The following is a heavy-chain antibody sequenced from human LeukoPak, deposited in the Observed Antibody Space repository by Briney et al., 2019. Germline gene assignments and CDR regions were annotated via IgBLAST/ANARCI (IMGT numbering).Heavy chain of an antibody. CDR3: ARMYSSSWSAPDY. J-gene: IGHJ4*02. CDR1: GYTFTSYA. V-gene: IGHV1-3*01. Sequence: PLASVKVSCKASGYTFTSYAMHWVRQAPGQRLEWMGWINAGNGNTKYSQKFQGRVTITRDTSASTAYMELSSLRSEDTAVYYGARMYSSSWSAPDYWGQGTLVSVSS. CDR2: INAGNGNT. D-gene: IGHD6-13*01.